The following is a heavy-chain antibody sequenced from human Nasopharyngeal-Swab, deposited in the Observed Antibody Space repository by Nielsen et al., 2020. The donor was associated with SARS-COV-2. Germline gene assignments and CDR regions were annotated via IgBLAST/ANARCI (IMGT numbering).Heavy chain of an antibody. J-gene: IGHJ6*02. CDR2: IYSGGST. D-gene: IGHD3-9*01. Sequence: VRQAPGKGLAWVSVIYSGGSTYYADSVKGRFTISRDNSKNTLYLQMNSLRAEDTAVYYCARDYRLRYFDWSYYYYGMDVWGQGTTVTVSS. V-gene: IGHV3-53*01. CDR3: ARDYRLRYFDWSYYYYGMDV.